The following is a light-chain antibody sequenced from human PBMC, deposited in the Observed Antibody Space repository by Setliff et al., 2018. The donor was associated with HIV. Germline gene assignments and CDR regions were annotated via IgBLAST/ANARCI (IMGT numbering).Light chain of an antibody. V-gene: IGLV2-14*01. J-gene: IGLJ2*01. Sequence: QSALAQPASVSGSPGQSITISCTGTSSDVGGYDYVSWYQQHPGKAPKLMIYEVSNRPSGVSNRFSGSKSGNTASLTISGLQAEDETDYYCCSYAESSPVVFGGGTKVTVL. CDR1: SSDVGGYDY. CDR3: CSYAESSPVV. CDR2: EVS.